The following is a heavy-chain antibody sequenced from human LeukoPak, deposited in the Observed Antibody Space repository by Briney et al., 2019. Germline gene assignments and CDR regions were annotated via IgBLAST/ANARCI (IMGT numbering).Heavy chain of an antibody. CDR3: VTPRSWELSDMAV. V-gene: IGHV4-38-2*02. CDR2: VYHNGET. D-gene: IGHD1-26*01. CDR1: GYSITTNYD. Sequence: SETLSLTCTVSGYSITTNYDWAWLRQSPGTGLEWIGSVYHNGETYYNPSLKSRVIISVDTSKNEFSLRLTSVTAADTAVYYCVTPRSWELSDMAVWGKGTTVIVSS. J-gene: IGHJ6*03.